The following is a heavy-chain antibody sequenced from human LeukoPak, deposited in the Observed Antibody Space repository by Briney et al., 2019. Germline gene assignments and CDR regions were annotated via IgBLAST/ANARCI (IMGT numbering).Heavy chain of an antibody. V-gene: IGHV3-23*01. CDR2: ITADGRST. Sequence: GGSLRLSCAASGFTFSSYGMSWVRQAPGKGLEWVAAITADGRSTHYTTSVKGRFIISRDTPKNTLSLQMNNLRAEDTAVYFCARVWLRDYMDVWGEGTTVSVSS. D-gene: IGHD5-12*01. CDR3: ARVWLRDYMDV. J-gene: IGHJ6*03. CDR1: GFTFSSYG.